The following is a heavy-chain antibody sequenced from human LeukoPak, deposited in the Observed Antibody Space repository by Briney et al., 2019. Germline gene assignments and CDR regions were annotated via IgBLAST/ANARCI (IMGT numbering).Heavy chain of an antibody. CDR1: GGSFSGYY. D-gene: IGHD6-13*01. V-gene: IGHV4-34*01. J-gene: IGHJ2*01. Sequence: PSETLSLTCAVYGGSFSGYYWSWIRQPPGKGLEWIGEINHSGSTNYNPSLKSRVTISVDTSKNQFSLKLSSVTAADTAVYYCPRGRRPAAGTRYWYFDLWGRGTLVTVPS. CDR2: INHSGST. CDR3: PRGRRPAAGTRYWYFDL.